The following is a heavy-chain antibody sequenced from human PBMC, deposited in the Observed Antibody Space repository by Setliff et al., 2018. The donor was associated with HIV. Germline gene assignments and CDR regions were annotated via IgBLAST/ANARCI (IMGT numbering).Heavy chain of an antibody. D-gene: IGHD3-3*02. V-gene: IGHV3-48*04. CDR2: ISSKRTSI. J-gene: IGHJ6*03. Sequence: QPGGSLRLSCETSGFTFGDFCMNWVRQAPGKGLEWISYISSKRTSIYYADSVTGRFTISRDNARNTVYLQLNSLRVEDTAVYYCAKQLSPHFYYYMDVWGNGTTVTVSS. CDR3: AKQLSPHFYYYMDV. CDR1: GFTFGDFC.